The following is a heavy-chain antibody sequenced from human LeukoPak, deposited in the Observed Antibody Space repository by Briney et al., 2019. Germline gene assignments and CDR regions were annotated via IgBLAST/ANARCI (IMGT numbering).Heavy chain of an antibody. CDR3: AREWIAAAGPLFDY. J-gene: IGHJ4*02. CDR2: IYHNGNT. V-gene: IGHV4-4*02. CDR1: GGSISTSDW. Sequence: SGTLSLTCAVSGGSISTSDWWSWVRQPPGKGLEWIGEIYHNGNTNYNPSLKSRVTISVDKYKNQFSLKLSSVTAADTAVYYCAREWIAAAGPLFDYWGQGTLVTVSS. D-gene: IGHD6-13*01.